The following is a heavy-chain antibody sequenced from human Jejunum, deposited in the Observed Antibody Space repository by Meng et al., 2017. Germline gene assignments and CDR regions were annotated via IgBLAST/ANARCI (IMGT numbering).Heavy chain of an antibody. CDR1: GFTFTSYE. V-gene: IGHV3-48*03. CDR3: ARGYSYGYVSYDP. J-gene: IGHJ5*02. D-gene: IGHD5-18*01. Sequence: GESLKISCVASGFTFTSYEMNWVRQAPGKGLEWVSYISSSGSTVHYADSVKGRFTISRDTAKNSLYLHLNSLRAEDTAVYYCARGYSYGYVSYDPWGQGTLVTVSS. CDR2: ISSSGSTV.